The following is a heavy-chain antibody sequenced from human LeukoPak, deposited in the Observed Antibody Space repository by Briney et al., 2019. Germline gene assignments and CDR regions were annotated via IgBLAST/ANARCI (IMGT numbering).Heavy chain of an antibody. CDR2: IYYSGGT. CDR1: GGSISSYY. V-gene: IGHV4-59*01. CDR3: ASRFSSGWYNAGNWFDP. Sequence: PSETLSLTCTVSGGSISSYYWSWIRQPPGKGLEWIGYIYYSGGTNYNPSLKSRVTISVDTSKNQFSLKLSSVTAADTAVYYCASRFSSGWYNAGNWFDPWGQGTLVTVSS. J-gene: IGHJ5*02. D-gene: IGHD6-19*01.